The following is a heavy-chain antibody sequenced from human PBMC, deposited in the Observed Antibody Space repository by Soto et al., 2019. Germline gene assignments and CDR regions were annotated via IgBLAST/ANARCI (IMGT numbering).Heavy chain of an antibody. CDR3: ARGGAREFWNSFTQGPMLRFDP. J-gene: IGHJ5*02. V-gene: IGHV1-8*01. CDR1: GYTFTSYD. CDR2: MNPNNGET. Sequence: QMQLVQSGAEVKKPGASVKVSCKASGYTFTSYDINWVRQATGQGLEWMGWMNPNNGETGYAQKFQGRVTMTRDTSIGTAYMELSSLRSEDTAVYYCARGGAREFWNSFTQGPMLRFDPWGQGTQVTVSS. D-gene: IGHD3-3*01.